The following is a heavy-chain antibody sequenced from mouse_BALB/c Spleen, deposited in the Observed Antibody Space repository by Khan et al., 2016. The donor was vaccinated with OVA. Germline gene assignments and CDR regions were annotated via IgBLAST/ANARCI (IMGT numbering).Heavy chain of an antibody. V-gene: IGHV3-2*02. J-gene: IGHJ4*01. CDR1: GYSITRDYA. CDR2: IRNSGST. CDR3: SSELGRYYAMDY. D-gene: IGHD4-1*01. Sequence: EVQLQESGPGLVKPSQSLSLTCTVTGYSITRDYAWNWIRQFPGNKLEWMGYIRNSGSTTYNPSLKSRISITRDTSKNRFFLQLNSVTTEDTATYYCSSELGRYYAMDYGGQGTSGTVSS.